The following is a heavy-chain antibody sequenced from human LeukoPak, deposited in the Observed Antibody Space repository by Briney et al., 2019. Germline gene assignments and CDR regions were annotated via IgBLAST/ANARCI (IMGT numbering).Heavy chain of an antibody. D-gene: IGHD3-3*01. CDR3: ARLLGWTYYDFWSGYPQGAFDI. Sequence: SETLSLTCAVYGGAFSGYYWSWIRQPPGKGLEWIGEINHSGSTNYNPSLKSRVTISVDTSKNQFSLKLSSVTAADTAVYYCARLLGWTYYDFWSGYPQGAFDIWGQGTMVTVSS. V-gene: IGHV4-34*01. CDR1: GGAFSGYY. CDR2: INHSGST. J-gene: IGHJ3*02.